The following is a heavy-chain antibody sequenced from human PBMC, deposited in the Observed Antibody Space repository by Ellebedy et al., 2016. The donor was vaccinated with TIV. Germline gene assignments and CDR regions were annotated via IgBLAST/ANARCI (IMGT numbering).Heavy chain of an antibody. D-gene: IGHD1-26*01. CDR2: IYYSGST. Sequence: SETLSLTXTVSGGSISSGGYYWSWIRQHPGKGLEWIGYIYYSGSTYYNPSLKSRVTISVDTSKNQFSLKLSSVTAADTAVYYCARASGGAQVGAEDYWGQGTLVTVSS. CDR3: ARASGGAQVGAEDY. CDR1: GGSISSGGYY. V-gene: IGHV4-31*03. J-gene: IGHJ4*02.